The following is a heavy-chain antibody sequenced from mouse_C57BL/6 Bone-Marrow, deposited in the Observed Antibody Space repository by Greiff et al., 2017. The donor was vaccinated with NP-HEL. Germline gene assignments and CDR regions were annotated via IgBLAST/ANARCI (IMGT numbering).Heavy chain of an antibody. D-gene: IGHD1-1*01. CDR3: ARWDYYGSSYGYFDD. CDR1: DSEVFPIAY. CDR2: ILQSIGRT. J-gene: IGHJ1*03. Sequence: QVQLQQSGSELRSPGSSVKLSCKDFDSEVFPIAYMSWVRQKPGHGFECVGGILQSIGRTIYGEKLEDKATLDADTLSNTAYLELNSLTSEDSATYYCARWDYYGSSYGYFDDWGTGTTVTVSS. V-gene: IGHV15-2*01.